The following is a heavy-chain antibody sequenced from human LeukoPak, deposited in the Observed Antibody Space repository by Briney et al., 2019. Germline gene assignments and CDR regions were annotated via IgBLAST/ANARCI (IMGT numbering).Heavy chain of an antibody. CDR3: ARVTTNWYFDL. CDR1: GASVSSSSHY. J-gene: IGHJ2*01. Sequence: SETLSLTCTVSGASVSSSSHYWTWLRQPAGKGLEWIGRIYRSGSTNYNPSLKSRVTISVDTSKNQFSLKLSSVTAADTAVYYCARVTTNWYFDLWGRGTLVTVSS. CDR2: IYRSGST. D-gene: IGHD4-17*01. V-gene: IGHV4-61*02.